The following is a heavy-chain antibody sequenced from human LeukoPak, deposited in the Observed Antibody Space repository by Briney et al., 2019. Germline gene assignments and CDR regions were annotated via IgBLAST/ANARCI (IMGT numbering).Heavy chain of an antibody. CDR1: GFTSSSYA. CDR2: ISGSGGST. V-gene: IGHV3-23*01. J-gene: IGHJ4*02. CDR3: AKSESRSSRYKYCFVY. D-gene: IGHD6-13*01. Sequence: PGGSLRLSCAASGFTSSSYAMHWVRQAPGKGLERVSSISGSGGSTYYVDSVKGRFTISRDSTKNTLYLQMNSLRVEDTAVYYCAKSESRSSRYKYCFVYWGQGTLVTVSS.